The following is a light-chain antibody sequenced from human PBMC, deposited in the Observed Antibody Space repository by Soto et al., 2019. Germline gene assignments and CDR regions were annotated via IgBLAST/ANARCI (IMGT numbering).Light chain of an antibody. V-gene: IGKV1-13*02. CDR3: QQFNSYPRT. CDR1: QGISSA. J-gene: IGKJ1*01. CDR2: DAS. Sequence: AIQLTQSPSSLSASVGDRVTITCRASQGISSALAWYQQNPGKAPKLLIYDASSLESGVPSRFSGNGSGTDFTLTISSLQPEDFATYYCQQFNSYPRTFGQGTKVEIK.